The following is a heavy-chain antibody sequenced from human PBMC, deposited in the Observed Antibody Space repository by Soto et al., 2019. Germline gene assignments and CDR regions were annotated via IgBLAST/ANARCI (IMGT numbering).Heavy chain of an antibody. Sequence: GASVKVSCKASGGTFSSYAISWVRQAPGQGLEWMGGFIPIFGTANYAQKFQGRVTITADESTSTAYMELSSLRSEDTAVYYCAGYDSSGYYPSSYYGMDVWGQGTTVTVSS. D-gene: IGHD3-22*01. CDR2: FIPIFGTA. J-gene: IGHJ6*02. CDR1: GGTFSSYA. V-gene: IGHV1-69*13. CDR3: AGYDSSGYYPSSYYGMDV.